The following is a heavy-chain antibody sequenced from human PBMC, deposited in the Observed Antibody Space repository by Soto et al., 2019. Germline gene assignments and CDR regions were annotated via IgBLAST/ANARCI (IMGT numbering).Heavy chain of an antibody. Sequence: ASVKVSCKASGFTFTSSAMQWVRQARGQRLEWIGWIVVGSGNTNYAQKFQERVTITRDMSTSTAYMELSSLRSEDTAVYYCARDLSGDYGALDPWGQGKMVTVSS. J-gene: IGHJ3*01. CDR3: ARDLSGDYGALDP. CDR1: GFTFTSSA. D-gene: IGHD4-17*01. V-gene: IGHV1-58*02. CDR2: IVVGSGNT.